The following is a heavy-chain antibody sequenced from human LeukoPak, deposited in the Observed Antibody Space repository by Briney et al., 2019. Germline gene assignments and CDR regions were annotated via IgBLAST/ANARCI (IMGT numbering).Heavy chain of an antibody. Sequence: ASVKVSCKASGGTFSSYAISWVRQAPGQGLEWMGGIIPIFGTANYAQKFQGRVTITADESTSTAYMELSSLRSEDTAVYYCARTIAVAGPLDYWGQGTLVTVSS. V-gene: IGHV1-69*13. D-gene: IGHD6-19*01. CDR3: ARTIAVAGPLDY. J-gene: IGHJ4*02. CDR2: IIPIFGTA. CDR1: GGTFSSYA.